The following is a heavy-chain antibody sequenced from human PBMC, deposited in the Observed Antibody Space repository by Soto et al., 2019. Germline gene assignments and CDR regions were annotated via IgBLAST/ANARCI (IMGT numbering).Heavy chain of an antibody. CDR1: GGSISSSSYY. V-gene: IGHV4-39*01. D-gene: IGHD3-22*01. J-gene: IGHJ4*02. CDR3: ARQAAGLIVVALSPPYFDY. Sequence: PSETLSLTCTVSGGSISSSSYYWGWIRQPPGKGLEWIGSIYYSGSTYYNPSLKSRVTISVDTSKNQFSLKLSSVTAADTAVYYCARQAAGLIVVALSPPYFDYWGQGTLVPVSS. CDR2: IYYSGST.